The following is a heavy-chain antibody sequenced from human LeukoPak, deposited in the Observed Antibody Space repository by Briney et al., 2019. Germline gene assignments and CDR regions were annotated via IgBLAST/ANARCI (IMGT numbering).Heavy chain of an antibody. Sequence: SETLSLTCTVSGGSISSYYWSWIRQPPGKGLEWIGYIYYSGSTYYNPSLKSRVTISVDTSKNQFSLKLSSVTAADTAVYYCARGSSSWYSLPFDYWGQGTLVTVSS. CDR1: GGSISSYY. CDR3: ARGSSSWYSLPFDY. J-gene: IGHJ4*02. D-gene: IGHD6-13*01. V-gene: IGHV4-59*12. CDR2: IYYSGST.